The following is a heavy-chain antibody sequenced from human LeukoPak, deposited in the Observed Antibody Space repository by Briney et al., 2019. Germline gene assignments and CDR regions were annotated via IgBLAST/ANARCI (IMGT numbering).Heavy chain of an antibody. Sequence: SVKVSCKASGGTFSSYAISWVRQAPGQGLEWMGGIIPIFGTANYAQKFQGRVTITADESTSTAYMELSSLRSEDTAVYYCARKPYSINYFDYWGQGTLVTVSS. CDR3: ARKPYSINYFDY. V-gene: IGHV1-69*13. CDR1: GGTFSSYA. CDR2: IIPIFGTA. J-gene: IGHJ4*02. D-gene: IGHD6-13*01.